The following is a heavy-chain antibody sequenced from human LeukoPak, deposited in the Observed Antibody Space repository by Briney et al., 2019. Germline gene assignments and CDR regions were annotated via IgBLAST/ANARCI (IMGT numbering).Heavy chain of an antibody. CDR1: GYSFTSYW. CDR2: IYPGDSDT. D-gene: IGHD3-22*01. Sequence: GESLKISCKGSGYSFTSYWIGWVRQMPGKGLGWSGIIYPGDSDTRYSPSFQGQVTISADKSISTAYLQWSSLKASDTAMYYCARAHYYDSSGYYGHFDYWGQGTLVTVSS. CDR3: ARAHYYDSSGYYGHFDY. V-gene: IGHV5-51*01. J-gene: IGHJ4*02.